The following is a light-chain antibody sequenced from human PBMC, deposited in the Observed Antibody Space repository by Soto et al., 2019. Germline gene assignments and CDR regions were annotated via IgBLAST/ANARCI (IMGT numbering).Light chain of an antibody. Sequence: DIQMTQSPSTLSASVGDRVTITCRASQSISSWLAWYQQKPGKAPKLLIYKASSLESGVPSRFSGSGSGTEFTLTINSLQPDDFATYYCQQYSSYWRTFGQGTKVEIK. CDR1: QSISSW. CDR2: KAS. J-gene: IGKJ1*01. V-gene: IGKV1-5*03. CDR3: QQYSSYWRT.